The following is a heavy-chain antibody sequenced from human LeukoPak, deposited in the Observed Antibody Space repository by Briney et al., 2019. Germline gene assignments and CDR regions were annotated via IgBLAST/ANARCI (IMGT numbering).Heavy chain of an antibody. CDR1: GFSFSTYS. V-gene: IGHV3-21*01. CDR3: ARERLPDDY. Sequence: GGSLRLSCAASGFSFSTYSMNWVRQAPGKGLEWVSSISAASNYIYYADSVKGRFTISRGNAKNSLYLQMNSLRAEDTAVYYCARERLPDDYWGQGTLVTVSS. J-gene: IGHJ4*02. CDR2: ISAASNYI. D-gene: IGHD4-11*01.